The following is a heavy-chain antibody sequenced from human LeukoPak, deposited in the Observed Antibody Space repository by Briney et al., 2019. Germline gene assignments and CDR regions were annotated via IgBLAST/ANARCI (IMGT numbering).Heavy chain of an antibody. CDR2: IKRDGSEK. Sequence: GGSLTLSCAASGVMFPSYWMTWVRQAPGKGLEWVANIKRDGSEKYYVDSVKGRFTISRDNAKNSVYLQMNSLRAEDTAVYYCARRHHFGFLDSWGQGTLVSVSS. J-gene: IGHJ4*02. D-gene: IGHD3-10*01. CDR1: GVMFPSYW. V-gene: IGHV3-7*04. CDR3: ARRHHFGFLDS.